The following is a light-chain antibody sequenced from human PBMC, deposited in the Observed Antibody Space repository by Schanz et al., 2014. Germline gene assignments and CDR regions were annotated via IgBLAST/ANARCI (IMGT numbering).Light chain of an antibody. V-gene: IGKV1-5*03. CDR3: QRYNSYPCS. CDR1: QSISSY. CDR2: KAS. J-gene: IGKJ2*02. Sequence: DIQMTQSPSTLSASVGDRVTITCRASQSISSYLAWYQQKPGKAPKLLIYKASSLESGVPSRFSGSGSGTEFTLTIRRLQPDDSASYYCQRYNSYPCSFGQGTKLEIK.